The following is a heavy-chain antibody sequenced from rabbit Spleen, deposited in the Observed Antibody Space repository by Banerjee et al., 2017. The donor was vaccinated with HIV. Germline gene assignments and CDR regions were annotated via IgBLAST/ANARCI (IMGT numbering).Heavy chain of an antibody. Sequence: QEQLVESGGGLVTLGGSLKLSCKASGIDFSSYGISWVRQAPGKGLECIACIYGGSGGSTWYASWAKGRFTISKTSSTTVTLRMTRLTAADTATYFCARDTSSSFSSYGMDLWGQGTLVTVS. CDR3: ARDTSSSFSSYGMDL. CDR2: IYGGSGGST. CDR1: GIDFSSYG. J-gene: IGHJ6*01. D-gene: IGHD1-1*01. V-gene: IGHV1S45*01.